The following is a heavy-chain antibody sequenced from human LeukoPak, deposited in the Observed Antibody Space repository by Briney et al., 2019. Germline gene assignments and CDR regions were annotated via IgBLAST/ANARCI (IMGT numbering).Heavy chain of an antibody. J-gene: IGHJ6*03. Sequence: PSETLSLTCTVSGGSISSHYWSWIRQPPGKGLEWIGYIYYSGSINYNPSLKSRDTISVDTSKNQFSLKLSSVTAADTAVYYCARETYYYDSSGYNQFMDVWGKGTTVTVSS. V-gene: IGHV4-59*11. D-gene: IGHD3-22*01. CDR2: IYYSGSI. CDR3: ARETYYYDSSGYNQFMDV. CDR1: GGSISSHY.